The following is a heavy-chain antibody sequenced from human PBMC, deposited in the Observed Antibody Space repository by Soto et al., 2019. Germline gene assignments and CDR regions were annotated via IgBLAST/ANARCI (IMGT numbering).Heavy chain of an antibody. J-gene: IGHJ6*02. CDR3: ARDLHSSSWYDYYYGMDV. CDR1: GFTFSSYA. CDR2: ISYDGGNK. V-gene: IGHV3-30-3*01. D-gene: IGHD6-13*01. Sequence: SLSLSFEASGFTFSSYAMHWVRQAPGKWLEWVAVISYDGGNKYYADSVKGRFTISRDNSKNTLYLQMNSLRAEDTAVYYCARDLHSSSWYDYYYGMDVWGQGTTVTVSS.